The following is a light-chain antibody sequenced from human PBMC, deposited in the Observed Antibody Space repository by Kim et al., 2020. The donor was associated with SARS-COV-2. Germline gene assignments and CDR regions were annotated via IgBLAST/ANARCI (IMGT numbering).Light chain of an antibody. J-gene: IGLJ2*01. Sequence: SYELTQPLSVSVSPGQTDSITCSGDNSGDKYACWYQQKPGQSPVLVIYQDSKRPSGIPERFSGSNSGYTATLTISGTPAMDEADYYCQAWDSRTLVFGGG. CDR3: QAWDSRTLV. CDR1: NSGDKY. V-gene: IGLV3-1*01. CDR2: QDS.